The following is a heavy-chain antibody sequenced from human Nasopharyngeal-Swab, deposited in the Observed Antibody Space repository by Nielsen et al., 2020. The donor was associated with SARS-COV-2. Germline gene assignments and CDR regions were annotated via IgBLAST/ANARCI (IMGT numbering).Heavy chain of an antibody. CDR3: ASGGGEGPYYYYYGMDV. CDR2: IYYSGST. D-gene: IGHD2-21*01. CDR1: GGSISSYY. Sequence: GSPRLSCTVSGGSISSYYWNWIRQPPGKGLEWIGYIYYSGSTNYNPSLKSRVTISVDTSKNQFSLKLSSVTAADTAVYYCASGGGEGPYYYYYGMDVWGQGTTVTVSS. V-gene: IGHV4-59*08. J-gene: IGHJ6*02.